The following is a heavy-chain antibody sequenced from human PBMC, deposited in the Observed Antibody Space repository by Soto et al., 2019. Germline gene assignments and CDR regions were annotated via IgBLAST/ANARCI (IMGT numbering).Heavy chain of an antibody. D-gene: IGHD3-10*01. CDR2: INGDGSST. Sequence: PGGSLRLSCAASGFTFSSHWMHWVSQAPGMGLVWVSRINGDGSSTRNADSVKGRITISRDNAKNTLYLQMSSLRAEDTAVYYCARAAPGAAFDIWGQGTMVTVSS. CDR1: GFTFSSHW. J-gene: IGHJ3*02. CDR3: ARAAPGAAFDI. V-gene: IGHV3-74*01.